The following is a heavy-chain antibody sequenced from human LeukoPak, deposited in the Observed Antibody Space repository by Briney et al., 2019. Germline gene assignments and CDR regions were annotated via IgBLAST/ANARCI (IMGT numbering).Heavy chain of an antibody. CDR3: AREESDSSSTWGWFDL. Sequence: SETLSLTCTVSGGSISSGGYYWSWIRQHPGKGLEWIGYIYYSGSTYYNPSLKSRVTISVDTSKNQFSLKLSSVTAADTAVCYCAREESDSSSTWGWFDLWGQGTLVTVSS. J-gene: IGHJ5*02. CDR2: IYYSGST. D-gene: IGHD6-6*01. CDR1: GGSISSGGYY. V-gene: IGHV4-31*03.